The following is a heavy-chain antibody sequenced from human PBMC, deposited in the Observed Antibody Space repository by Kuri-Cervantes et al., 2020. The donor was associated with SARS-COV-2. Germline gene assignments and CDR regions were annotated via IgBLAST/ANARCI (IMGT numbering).Heavy chain of an antibody. J-gene: IGHJ4*02. CDR3: ARDLGGVSGPFDY. V-gene: IGHV3-53*01. D-gene: IGHD3-16*01. CDR2: IYTGDKT. Sequence: GESLKISCAASGFTVSGNYMSWVRQAPERGLEWLSVIYTGDKTYHADSVKGRFTIPRDNSKNTVYLQMNSLRAEDTAVYYCARDLGGVSGPFDYWGQGTLVTVSS. CDR1: GFTVSGNY.